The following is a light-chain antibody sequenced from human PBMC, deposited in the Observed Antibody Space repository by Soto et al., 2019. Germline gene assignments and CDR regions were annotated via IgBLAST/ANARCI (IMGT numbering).Light chain of an antibody. V-gene: IGLV2-14*01. CDR3: SSYTTSSTLV. CDR1: SSDVGGHNY. CDR2: EVS. Sequence: QSALTQPASVSGSPGQSITISCTGTSSDVGGHNYVSWYQQHPGIAPKLMISEVSNRPSGVSNRFSGSKSCNTASLTISGLQAEDEADYYCSSYTTSSTLVFGGGTKVTVL. J-gene: IGLJ2*01.